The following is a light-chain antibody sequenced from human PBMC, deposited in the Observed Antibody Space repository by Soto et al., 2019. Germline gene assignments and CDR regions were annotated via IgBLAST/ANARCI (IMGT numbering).Light chain of an antibody. Sequence: EILMTQSPASLSVSPGERAALSCRASHSVGRNLAWYQQKPGQAPRLLIYDASTRATGIPARFSGGGSGTEFTLSISSLQSEDFAVYYCQQYNNWPPITFGQGTRLEFK. CDR2: DAS. CDR3: QQYNNWPPIT. J-gene: IGKJ5*01. V-gene: IGKV3-15*01. CDR1: HSVGRN.